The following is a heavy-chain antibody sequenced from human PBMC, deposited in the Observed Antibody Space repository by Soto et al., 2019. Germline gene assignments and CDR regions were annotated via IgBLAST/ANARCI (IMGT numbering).Heavy chain of an antibody. D-gene: IGHD3-3*01. CDR3: ARDSPPPYDFWSGYSKPYNWFDP. CDR1: GCTYSSYA. J-gene: IGHJ5*02. Sequence: GASVTVSCQASGCTYSSYALRWVRQAPGQGLEWMGGIIPIFCTANYAQKFQGRVTITADESTSTAYMELSSLRSEDTAVYYCARDSPPPYDFWSGYSKPYNWFDPWGQGTLVTVSS. V-gene: IGHV1-69*13. CDR2: IIPIFCTA.